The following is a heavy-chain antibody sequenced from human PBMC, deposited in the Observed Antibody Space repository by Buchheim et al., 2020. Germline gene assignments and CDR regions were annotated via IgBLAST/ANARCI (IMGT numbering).Heavy chain of an antibody. CDR2: IYYSGST. CDR3: AREKKVVAAMALLGDYGMDV. CDR1: GGSISSGGDY. D-gene: IGHD2-15*01. Sequence: QVQLQESGPGLVKPSQTLSLTCTVSGGSISSGGDYWSWIRQHPGKGLEWIGYIYYSGSTYYNPSLKSRVTISVDTSMNQFSLKLSSVTAADTAVYYCAREKKVVAAMALLGDYGMDVWGQGTT. V-gene: IGHV4-31*03. J-gene: IGHJ6*02.